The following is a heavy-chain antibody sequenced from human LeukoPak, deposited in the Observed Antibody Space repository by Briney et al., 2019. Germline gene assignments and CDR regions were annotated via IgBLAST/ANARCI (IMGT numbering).Heavy chain of an antibody. CDR2: TSGSGGST. Sequence: GGSLRLSCAASGFTFSSYAMSWVRQAPGKGLEWVSATSGSGGSTYYADSVKGRFTISRDNSKNALYLQMNSLRAEDTAVYYCARDFEDSSGYYYYYYMDVWGKGTTVTVSS. J-gene: IGHJ6*03. CDR1: GFTFSSYA. CDR3: ARDFEDSSGYYYYYYMDV. D-gene: IGHD3-22*01. V-gene: IGHV3-23*01.